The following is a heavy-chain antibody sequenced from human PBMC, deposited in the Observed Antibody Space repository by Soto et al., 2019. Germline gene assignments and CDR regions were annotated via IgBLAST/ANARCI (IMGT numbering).Heavy chain of an antibody. V-gene: IGHV3-74*01. J-gene: IGHJ4*02. D-gene: IGHD3-16*01. CDR3: VRDDFGLRIDY. CDR1: GFTFSSYW. CDR2: IDGDGSST. Sequence: GGSLRLSCAASGFTFSSYWMHWVRQTPEKGLVWVSHIDGDGSSTTYADSVKGRFTISRDNAKNTLYLQMNSLRAEDTAVYYCVRDDFGLRIDYWGLGTLVTVSS.